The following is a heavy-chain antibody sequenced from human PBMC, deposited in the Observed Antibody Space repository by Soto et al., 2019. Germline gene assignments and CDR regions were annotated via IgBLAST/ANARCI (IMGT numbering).Heavy chain of an antibody. CDR2: ISGYNGDT. J-gene: IGHJ6*02. Sequence: QGHLVQSGAEVKKPGASVKVSCKASGYTFTRYGISWVRQAPGQGLEWLGWISGYNGDTKYAQNLQGRVTMTIDTSTTTAYMELRSLTSDDTAVYYCAKNGQPPYYYYGLDVWGQGTTVTLSS. D-gene: IGHD2-8*01. CDR3: AKNGQPPYYYYGLDV. V-gene: IGHV1-18*01. CDR1: GYTFTRYG.